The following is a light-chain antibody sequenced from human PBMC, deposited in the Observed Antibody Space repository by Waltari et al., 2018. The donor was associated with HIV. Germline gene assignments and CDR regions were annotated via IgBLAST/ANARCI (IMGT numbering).Light chain of an antibody. CDR2: QDS. V-gene: IGLV3-1*01. CDR1: QLGDKF. CDR3: QAWDRSVV. J-gene: IGLJ2*01. Sequence: SYELTQPPSVSVSPGQTASITCSGDQLGDKFVCWYQQRPGQPPVLVMYQDSKRPAGIPERFSGSNSGNTATLTITWTQSMDEADYYCQAWDRSVVFGGGTKLTVL.